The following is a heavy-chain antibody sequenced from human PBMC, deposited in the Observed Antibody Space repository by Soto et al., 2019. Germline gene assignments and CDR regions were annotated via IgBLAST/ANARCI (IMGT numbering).Heavy chain of an antibody. J-gene: IGHJ4*02. Sequence: SGPTLVNPTQTLTLTCTFSGFSLSTSKEGVGWIRQPPGKALDWLALIYWNDDKFYSPSLKSRLTITKDTSRNQVVLTMTNMDPVDTATYFCVHLPYTLYYFDYWGQGALVTVSS. CDR3: VHLPYTLYYFDY. D-gene: IGHD2-2*02. CDR2: IYWNDDK. CDR1: GFSLSTSKEG. V-gene: IGHV2-5*01.